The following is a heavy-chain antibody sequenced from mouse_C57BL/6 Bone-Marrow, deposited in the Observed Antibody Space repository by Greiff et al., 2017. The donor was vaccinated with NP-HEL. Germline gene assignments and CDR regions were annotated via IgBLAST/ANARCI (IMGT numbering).Heavy chain of an antibody. CDR1: GFTFSSYA. V-gene: IGHV5-4*01. D-gene: IGHD1-1*01. Sequence: EVQRVESGGGLVKPGGSLKLSCAASGFTFSSYAMSWVRQTPEKRLEWVATISDGGSYTYYPDNVKGRFTISRDNAKNNLYLQMSHLKSEDTAMYYCARWHYGSLYYFDYWGQGTTLTVSS. J-gene: IGHJ2*01. CDR3: ARWHYGSLYYFDY. CDR2: ISDGGSYT.